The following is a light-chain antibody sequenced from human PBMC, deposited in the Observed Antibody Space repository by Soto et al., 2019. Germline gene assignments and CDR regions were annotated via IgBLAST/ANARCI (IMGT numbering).Light chain of an antibody. J-gene: IGLJ3*02. V-gene: IGLV4-69*01. CDR1: SGHSSYA. CDR2: LNSDGSH. Sequence: QPVLTQSPSASASLGASVKLTCTLSSGHSSYAIAWHQQQPEKGPRYLMKLNSDGSHSKGDGIPDRFSGSSSGAERYLTISSLHSEDQADYCCQTWGTGIWVFGGGTKLTVL. CDR3: QTWGTGIWV.